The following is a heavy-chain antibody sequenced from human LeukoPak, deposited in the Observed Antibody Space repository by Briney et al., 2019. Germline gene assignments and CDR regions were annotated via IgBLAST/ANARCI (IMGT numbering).Heavy chain of an antibody. CDR3: ARDLRMAGLYWYFDL. J-gene: IGHJ2*01. D-gene: IGHD6-19*01. CDR1: GFTFSNYW. V-gene: IGHV3-74*01. CDR2: INSDGSSR. Sequence: GGSLRLSCAASGFTFSNYWMSWVRQAPGKGLVWVSRINSDGSSRHYADSVKGRFTISRDNAKNTLHLQMTSLRAEDTAVYYCARDLRMAGLYWYFDLWGRGTLVTVSS.